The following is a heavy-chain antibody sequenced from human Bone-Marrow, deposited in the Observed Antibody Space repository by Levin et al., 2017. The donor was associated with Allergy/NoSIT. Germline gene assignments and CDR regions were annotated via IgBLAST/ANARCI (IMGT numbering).Heavy chain of an antibody. CDR1: GDSVHETIYY. CDR3: AREQVVTTTVSWGLYDTYYYMDV. J-gene: IGHJ6*03. V-gene: IGHV4-61*02. D-gene: IGHD4-17*01. CDR2: IRPDGTT. Sequence: LSQTLSLTCGVSGDSVHETIYYWTWIRQTAGQGLEWIGRIRPDGTTSYNPSLQSRVTISIDTSQTQFSLKLNPVTAADTAVYFCAREQVVTTTVSWGLYDTYYYMDVWGKGTTVIVSS.